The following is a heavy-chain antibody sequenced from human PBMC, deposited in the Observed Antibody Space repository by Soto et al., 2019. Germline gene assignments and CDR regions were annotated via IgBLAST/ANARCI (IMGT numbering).Heavy chain of an antibody. D-gene: IGHD1-26*01. CDR3: ATMVGANDY. CDR1: RASIYTYS. V-gene: IGHV4-4*07. Sequence: SETLSLTCTVSRASIYTYSWTWIRQPAGKGLQWIGHIYSSGSANYSPSLKSRVSMSVDSSKNQISLKLSSVTAADTAVYYCATMVGANDYWGQGALVTVSS. J-gene: IGHJ4*02. CDR2: IYSSGSA.